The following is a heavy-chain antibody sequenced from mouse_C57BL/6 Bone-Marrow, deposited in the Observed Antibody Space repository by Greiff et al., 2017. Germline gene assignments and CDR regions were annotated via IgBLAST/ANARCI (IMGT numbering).Heavy chain of an antibody. CDR1: GYTFTSYW. CDR2: IDPSDSYT. CDR3: ARFLYYAMDY. Sequence: VQLQQPGAELVRPGTSVKLSCKASGYTFTSYWMHWVKQRPGQGLEWIGVIDPSDSYTNYNQKFKGKATLTVDTSSGTAYMQLSSLTSEDSAVYYCARFLYYAMDYWGQGTSVTVSS. J-gene: IGHJ4*01. V-gene: IGHV1-59*01.